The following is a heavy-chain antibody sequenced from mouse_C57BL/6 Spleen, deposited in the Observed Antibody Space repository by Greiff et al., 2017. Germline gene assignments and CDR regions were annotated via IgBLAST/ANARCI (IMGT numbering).Heavy chain of an antibody. CDR3: AREGYYGSSYKYFDV. CDR1: GYTFTSYW. Sequence: VQLQQSGTELVKPGASVKLSCKASGYTFTSYWMHWVKQRPGQGLEWIGNINPSNGGTNYNEKFKSKATLTVDKSSSTAYMQLSSLTSEDSAVYYCAREGYYGSSYKYFDVWGTGTTVTVSS. V-gene: IGHV1-53*01. J-gene: IGHJ1*03. CDR2: INPSNGGT. D-gene: IGHD1-1*01.